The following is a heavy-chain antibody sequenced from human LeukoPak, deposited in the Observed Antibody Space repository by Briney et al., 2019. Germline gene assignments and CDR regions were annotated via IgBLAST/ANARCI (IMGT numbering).Heavy chain of an antibody. Sequence: GGSLRLSCAASGFTFSNYAMSWVRQAPGKGLEWVSAINAGGTDIYYADSVKGRFTISRDNSKNTLYLQMNSLRAEDTAVYYCAISAAGMFDPWGQGTLVTVSS. CDR1: GFTFSNYA. D-gene: IGHD6-13*01. CDR3: AISAAGMFDP. CDR2: INAGGTDI. J-gene: IGHJ5*02. V-gene: IGHV3-23*01.